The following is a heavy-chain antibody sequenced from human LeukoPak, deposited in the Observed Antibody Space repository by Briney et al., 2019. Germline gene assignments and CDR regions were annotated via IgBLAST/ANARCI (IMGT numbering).Heavy chain of an antibody. CDR2: ISSSSSYI. CDR1: XFTFSSYS. V-gene: IGHV3-21*01. J-gene: IGHJ4*02. Sequence: KPGGSLRLSCAASXFTFSSYSMNWVRQAPGKGLEWVSSISSSSSYIYYADSVKGRFTISRDNAKNSLYLQMNSLRAEDTAVYYCARDSSSSDCSSTSCYGDFDYWGQGTLVTVSS. D-gene: IGHD2-2*01. CDR3: ARDSSSSDCSSTSCYGDFDY.